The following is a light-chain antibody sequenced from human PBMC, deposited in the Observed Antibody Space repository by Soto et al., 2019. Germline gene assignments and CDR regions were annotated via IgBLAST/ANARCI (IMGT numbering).Light chain of an antibody. J-gene: IGKJ5*01. CDR1: QSVDIT. Sequence: EIVMTQSPATLSLSPGERATLSCRASQSVDITLAWYQQTPGQAPRPLIYGASTRATGIPARFSGSGSGTEFTLTISGLQSEDSAVYYCQQYNDWPTITFGQGTRLEIK. V-gene: IGKV3D-15*01. CDR3: QQYNDWPTIT. CDR2: GAS.